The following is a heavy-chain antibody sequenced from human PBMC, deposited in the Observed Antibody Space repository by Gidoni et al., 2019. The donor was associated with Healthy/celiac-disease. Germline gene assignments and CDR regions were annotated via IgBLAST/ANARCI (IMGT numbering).Heavy chain of an antibody. V-gene: IGHV4-31*03. Sequence: QVQLQESGPGLVKPSQTLSLTCTVSGCSISSGGYYWRWIRQHPGKGLEWIGYIYYSGSTYYNPSLKSRVTISVDTSKNQFSLKLSSVTAADTAVYYCARGTTYYDFWSGYYTASVIDYWGQGTLVTVSS. CDR3: ARGTTYYDFWSGYYTASVIDY. J-gene: IGHJ4*02. CDR1: GCSISSGGYY. D-gene: IGHD3-3*01. CDR2: IYYSGST.